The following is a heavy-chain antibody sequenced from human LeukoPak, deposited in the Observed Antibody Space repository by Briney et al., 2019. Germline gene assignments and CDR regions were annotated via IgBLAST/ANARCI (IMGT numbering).Heavy chain of an antibody. V-gene: IGHV3-23*01. CDR3: VSDGAQPGYYFDF. CDR1: ESTIRDHA. CDR2: IRYGDDST. J-gene: IGHJ4*02. Sequence: GGSLRLSCAASESTIRDHAIRWVRQAPGKGLEWVSAIRYGDDSTYYADSVKGRFTVFRDKFIDTLYLHMSSLRVEDTALYFCVSDGAQPGYYFDFWGQGSLVTVSS. D-gene: IGHD1-26*01.